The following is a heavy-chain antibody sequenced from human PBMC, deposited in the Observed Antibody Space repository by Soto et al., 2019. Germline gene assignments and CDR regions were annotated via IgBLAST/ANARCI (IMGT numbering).Heavy chain of an antibody. CDR3: ASRYDSSDY. D-gene: IGHD3-22*01. J-gene: IGHJ4*02. CDR2: IIPIIGIA. CDR1: GGTFSSYT. Sequence: QVQLVQSGAEVKKPGSSVKFSCKASGGTFSSYTISWVRQAPGQGLEWMGRIIPIIGIANYAQKVQGRVTITADKSTSTAYMGMSRLRSEDTAVYYCASRYDSSDYWGQGTLVTVSS. V-gene: IGHV1-69*02.